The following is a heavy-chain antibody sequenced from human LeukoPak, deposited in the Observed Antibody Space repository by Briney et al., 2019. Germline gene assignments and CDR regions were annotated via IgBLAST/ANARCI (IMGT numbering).Heavy chain of an antibody. V-gene: IGHV3-64*01. CDR1: GFTFTAYT. J-gene: IGHJ4*02. CDR3: ARERAFYYFDY. Sequence: GGSLRLSCAASGFTFTAYTIHWVRQAPGKGLEYVSAVVGNGGSTYYANSVKGRFTISRDNSKNTVYLQMGSLRAEDTAVYYCARERAFYYFDYWGQGTLVTVSS. CDR2: VVGNGGST.